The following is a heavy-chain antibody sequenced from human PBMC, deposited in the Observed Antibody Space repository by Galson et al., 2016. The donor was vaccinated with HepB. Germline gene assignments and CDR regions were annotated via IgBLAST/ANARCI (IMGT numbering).Heavy chain of an antibody. V-gene: IGHV3-21*01. J-gene: IGHJ6*02. Sequence: SLRLSCAASGFTFSGFTINWVRQAPGKGLEWVSSISSSSSNIYYADSAKGRFTISRDNAKNSLSLQMNSLRAEDTAVYHCVGDHKEAAPGTYYYYGMDVWGQGATV. D-gene: IGHD6-13*01. CDR3: VGDHKEAAPGTYYYYGMDV. CDR1: GFTFSGFT. CDR2: ISSSSSNI.